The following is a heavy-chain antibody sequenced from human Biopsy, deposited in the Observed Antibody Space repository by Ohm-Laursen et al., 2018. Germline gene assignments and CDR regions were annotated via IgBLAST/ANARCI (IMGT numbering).Heavy chain of an antibody. CDR1: GGPINGGKYY. D-gene: IGHD2/OR15-2a*01. V-gene: IGHV4-61*01. Sequence: SETLSLTWTVSGGPINGGKYYWGWLRQPPGKGLEWVWYIYYSGNTHYNPSLKSRVTMSIDTSKNQFSLRLSSVTSADTAVYYCAREDYYTWFDPWGQGTLVTVSS. J-gene: IGHJ5*02. CDR3: AREDYYTWFDP. CDR2: IYYSGNT.